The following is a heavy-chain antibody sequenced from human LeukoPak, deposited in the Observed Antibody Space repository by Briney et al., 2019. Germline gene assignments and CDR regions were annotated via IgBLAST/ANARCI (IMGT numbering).Heavy chain of an antibody. CDR3: ARDPGAWYYDC. J-gene: IGHJ4*02. CDR1: GFTFSSYA. CDR2: LYSGGVT. Sequence: GGSLRLSCAASGFTFSSYAMSWVRQAPGKGLEWVAVLYSGGVTSYADSVKGRFTISRDKSKNTLYLQMNSLRDEDTAVYYCARDPGAWYYDCWGQGALVTVSS. V-gene: IGHV3-53*01. D-gene: IGHD7-27*01.